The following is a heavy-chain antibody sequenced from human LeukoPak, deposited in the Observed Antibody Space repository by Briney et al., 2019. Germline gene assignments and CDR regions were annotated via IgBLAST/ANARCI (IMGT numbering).Heavy chain of an antibody. J-gene: IGHJ6*03. Sequence: TSETLSLTCTVSGGSISTSTYYWAWIRQPPGKGLEWIGSIYYTGTTYYSPSLKSRVTILLDTSKKQFSLKLRSVTAADTAVYYCARAVEDFYYYMDVWGKGTTVTVSS. V-gene: IGHV4-39*07. CDR2: IYYTGTT. CDR1: GGSISTSTYY. D-gene: IGHD6-19*01. CDR3: ARAVEDFYYYMDV.